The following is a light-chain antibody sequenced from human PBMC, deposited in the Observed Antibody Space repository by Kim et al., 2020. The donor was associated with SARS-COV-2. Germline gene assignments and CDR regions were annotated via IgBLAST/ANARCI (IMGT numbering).Light chain of an antibody. CDR2: YDS. CDR3: QVWDSSSVV. J-gene: IGLJ3*02. CDR1: NIVSKS. Sequence: VAPGKTARITCGGNNIVSKSVHWYQQKPGQAPVLVIYYDSDRPSGIPERFSGANSGNTATLTISRVEAGDEADYYCQVWDSSSVVFGGGTKLTVL. V-gene: IGLV3-21*04.